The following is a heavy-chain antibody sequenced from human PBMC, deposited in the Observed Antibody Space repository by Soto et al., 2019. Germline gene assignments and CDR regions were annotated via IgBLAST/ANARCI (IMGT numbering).Heavy chain of an antibody. D-gene: IGHD6-19*01. CDR2: IYHSGST. Sequence: SETLSLTCAISGGSISSGGYSWSWIRQPPGKGLEWIGYIYHSGSTYYNPSLKSRVTISVDRSKNQFSLKLSSVTAADTAVYYCARSIAVAGTYYYYGMDVWGQGTTVT. CDR1: GGSISSGGYS. V-gene: IGHV4-30-2*01. CDR3: ARSIAVAGTYYYYGMDV. J-gene: IGHJ6*02.